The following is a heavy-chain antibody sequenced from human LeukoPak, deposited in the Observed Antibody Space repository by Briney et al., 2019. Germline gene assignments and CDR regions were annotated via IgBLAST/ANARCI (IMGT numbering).Heavy chain of an antibody. J-gene: IGHJ3*02. V-gene: IGHV4-34*01. CDR1: GGSFSGYY. CDR2: MNHSGST. D-gene: IGHD3-9*01. CDR3: ARNSHRGYFDWLLRHDAFDI. Sequence: PSETLSLTCAVYGGSFSGYYWSWIRQPPGKGLEWIGEMNHSGSTNYNPSLKRRVTISVDTSKNQFSLKLSSVTAAETAVYYCARNSHRGYFDWLLRHDAFDIWGQGTMVTVSS.